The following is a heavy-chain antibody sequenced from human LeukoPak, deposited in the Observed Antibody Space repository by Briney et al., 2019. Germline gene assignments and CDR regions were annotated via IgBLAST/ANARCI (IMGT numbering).Heavy chain of an antibody. CDR2: IKQDGSEN. D-gene: IGHD1-26*01. CDR1: GFTFSTYW. J-gene: IGHJ5*02. Sequence: GGSLRLSCAASGFTFSTYWMTWVRQAPGKGLEWVANIKQDGSENYYVDSVKGRFTISRDNAKNSLYLQMNSLRADDTAVSYRARGQGGACYLWGQGNLVTVSS. V-gene: IGHV3-7*04. CDR3: ARGQGGACYL.